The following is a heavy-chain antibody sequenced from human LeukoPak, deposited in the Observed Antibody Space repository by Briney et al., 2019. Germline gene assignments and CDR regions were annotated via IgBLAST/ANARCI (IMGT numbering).Heavy chain of an antibody. J-gene: IGHJ4*02. Sequence: GESLKISCKGSGYSFNKYWIGWVRQKPGKGLEWMGIIYPGDSDTRYSPSFQGQVTISADISTAYLQWSSLKASDTAMYYCARSGALDSEVDYWGQGTLVTVSS. CDR1: GYSFNKYW. CDR2: IYPGDSDT. V-gene: IGHV5-51*01. CDR3: ARSGALDSEVDY. D-gene: IGHD1-26*01.